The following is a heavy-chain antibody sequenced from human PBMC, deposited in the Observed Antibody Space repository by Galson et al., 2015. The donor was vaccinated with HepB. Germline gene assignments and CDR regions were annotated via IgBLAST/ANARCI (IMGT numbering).Heavy chain of an antibody. V-gene: IGHV4-4*07. CDR1: GVSISSYS. CDR2: VYSTGST. CDR3: AREPTIAVAGTYYY. Sequence: SETLSLTCNVSGVSISSYSWSWIRQAAGTGLEWIGRVYSTGSTNDNPTLKSRVTMSIDKSKKQVSLRLTSVAAADTAVYYCAREPTIAVAGTYYY. J-gene: IGHJ6*01. D-gene: IGHD6-19*01.